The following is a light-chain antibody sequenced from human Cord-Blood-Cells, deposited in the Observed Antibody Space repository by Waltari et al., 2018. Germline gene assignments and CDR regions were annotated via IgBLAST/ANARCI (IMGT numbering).Light chain of an antibody. Sequence: QSALTQPASVSGSPGQSITISCTGTSSAVGGYNYVSWYQQHPGQAPKLMIYAVSNRPSGVSKRFSGSKSGNTASLTISGPQAEDEADYYCSSYTSSSTLYVFGTGTKVTVL. CDR3: SSYTSSSTLYV. J-gene: IGLJ1*01. CDR1: SSAVGGYNY. V-gene: IGLV2-14*01. CDR2: AVS.